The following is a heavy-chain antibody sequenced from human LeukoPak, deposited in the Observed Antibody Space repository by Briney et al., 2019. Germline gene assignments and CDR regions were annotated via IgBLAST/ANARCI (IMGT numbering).Heavy chain of an antibody. CDR2: IKGNGDNT. V-gene: IGHV3-23*01. Sequence: PGGSLRLSCAASGFTFRRYGMSWVRQAPGKGLEWVSGIKGNGDNTYYVDSVKGRSTISRDNSKNTLYLQLNSLRAEDTAVYYCAKDLRQQLDSPRTSNDAFDVWGRGTMVTVSS. D-gene: IGHD6-13*01. J-gene: IGHJ3*01. CDR3: AKDLRQQLDSPRTSNDAFDV. CDR1: GFTFRRYG.